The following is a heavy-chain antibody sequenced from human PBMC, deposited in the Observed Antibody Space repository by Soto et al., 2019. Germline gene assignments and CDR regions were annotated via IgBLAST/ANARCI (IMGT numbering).Heavy chain of an antibody. CDR2: LQYDGDNK. D-gene: IGHD3-10*01. V-gene: IGHV3-33*05. Sequence: QEQLVETGGGVVQPGRSLRLSCAASGFTLSHFGVHWVRQVPGKGLDWVAVLQYDGDNKYFADSVKGRFNISRDNSKNTLSPQMYSLTADDTFMYDCLRQALTLSKGTLDLWGQGTMVIVSS. J-gene: IGHJ3*01. CDR1: GFTLSHFG. CDR3: LRQALTLSKGTLDL.